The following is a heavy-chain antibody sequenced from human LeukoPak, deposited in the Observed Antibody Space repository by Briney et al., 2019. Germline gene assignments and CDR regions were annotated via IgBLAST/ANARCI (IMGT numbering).Heavy chain of an antibody. CDR2: VYHSGGA. Sequence: NPSETLSLTCAVSGASIASHSWWSWDRQPPGKGLEWIGEVYHSGGANYKPSLKSRVTISVDTSRNHFSLKLTSVTAADTAVYFCAYNRNFALDNWGQGTLVTVSS. CDR3: AYNRNFALDN. J-gene: IGHJ4*01. CDR1: GASIASHSW. V-gene: IGHV4/OR15-8*01. D-gene: IGHD1-14*01.